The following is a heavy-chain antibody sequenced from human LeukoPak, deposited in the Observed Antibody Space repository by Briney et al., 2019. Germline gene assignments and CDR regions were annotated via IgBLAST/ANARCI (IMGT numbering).Heavy chain of an antibody. V-gene: IGHV4-34*01. Sequence: SETLSLTCAVYGGSFSGYYWSWIRQPPGKGLEWIGEINHSGSTNYNPSLKSRVTISVDTSKNQFSLKLSSVTAADTAVYYCASSHLHVQGPSAYIFDYWGQGTLVTVSS. CDR1: GGSFSGYY. D-gene: IGHD3-16*01. J-gene: IGHJ4*02. CDR2: INHSGST. CDR3: ASSHLHVQGPSAYIFDY.